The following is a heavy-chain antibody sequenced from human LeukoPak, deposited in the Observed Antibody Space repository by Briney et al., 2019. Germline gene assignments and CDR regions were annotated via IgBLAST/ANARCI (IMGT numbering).Heavy chain of an antibody. J-gene: IGHJ4*02. Sequence: GGSLILSCTASGFTFGDYALTWVRQAPGKGLEWIGFIRSQVYGGTTEYAASVKDRFTISRDDSKSIAYLQMNSLKTEDTAVYYCTRVLLWFGEFSAFDYWGQGALVTVSS. D-gene: IGHD3-10*01. CDR3: TRVLLWFGEFSAFDY. V-gene: IGHV3-49*04. CDR2: IRSQVYGGTT. CDR1: GFTFGDYA.